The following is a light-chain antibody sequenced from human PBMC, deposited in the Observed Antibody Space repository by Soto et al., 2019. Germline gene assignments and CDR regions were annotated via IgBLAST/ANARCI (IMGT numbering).Light chain of an antibody. J-gene: IGKJ2*01. CDR2: WAS. CDR3: QHRNT. CDR1: QSVLYSSNNKNY. Sequence: DIVMTQSPDSLAVSLGERATINCKSSQSVLYSSNNKNYLAWYQQKPGQPPKLLIYWASTRESGVPDRFSGSGSGTDFTLTSSSLQAEDVAVYYCQHRNTFGQGTKLEIK. V-gene: IGKV4-1*01.